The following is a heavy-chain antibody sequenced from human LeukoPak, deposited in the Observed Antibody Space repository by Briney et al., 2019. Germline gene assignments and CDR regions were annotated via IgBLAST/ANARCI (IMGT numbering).Heavy chain of an antibody. J-gene: IGHJ5*02. CDR2: FSGSGGST. CDR3: ARDRGARGRGLA. V-gene: IGHV3-23*01. CDR1: GFTLSGYA. Sequence: GGSLRLSCAASGFTLSGYAISWVRQAPGKGLEWVSTFSGSGGSTYYADSVKGRFTISRDNSKNTLYLQMNSLRAEDTAVYYCARDRGARGRGLAWGQGTQVTVSS. D-gene: IGHD3-10*01.